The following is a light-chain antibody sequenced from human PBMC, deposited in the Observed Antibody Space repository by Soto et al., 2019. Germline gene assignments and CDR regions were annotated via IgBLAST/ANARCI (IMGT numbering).Light chain of an antibody. J-gene: IGLJ1*01. CDR1: SSDVGGHNH. V-gene: IGLV2-14*01. Sequence: QSALTQPASVSGSPGQSITISCTGSSSDVGGHNHVSWYQQHPGKAPKLIIYEVGNRPSGVSNRFSGSKSGNTASLTISGFQAADEADYYCNSYTSSSTHVFGTGTQLTVL. CDR2: EVG. CDR3: NSYTSSSTHV.